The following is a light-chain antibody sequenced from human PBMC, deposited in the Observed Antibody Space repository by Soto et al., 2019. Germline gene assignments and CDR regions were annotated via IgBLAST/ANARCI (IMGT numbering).Light chain of an antibody. V-gene: IGKV1-5*03. CDR3: QRYDTYSGT. J-gene: IGKJ3*01. CDR2: RAS. Sequence: DIQMTQSPSTLSASVGDRVTITCRASQSIATWLAWYQQKPGKAPKLLIYRASSLESGVASRFSVSGSGTEFTLTISRLQPDDFSTYYCQRYDTYSGTFCPGTKVDIK. CDR1: QSIATW.